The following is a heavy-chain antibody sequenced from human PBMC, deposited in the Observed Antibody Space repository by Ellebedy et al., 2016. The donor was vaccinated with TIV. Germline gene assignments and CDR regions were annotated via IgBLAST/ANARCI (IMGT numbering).Heavy chain of an antibody. CDR1: GFSSSIYA. Sequence: PGGSLRFSCAASGFSSSIYAMSWVRQAPGKGLEWVSVIYSGGNTFYAESVKGRFTISRDSSQNTLYLQMDSLRAEDTAVYYCASSPSQGYWGQGTLVTVSS. CDR2: IYSGGNT. J-gene: IGHJ4*02. CDR3: ASSPSQGY. V-gene: IGHV3-23*03. D-gene: IGHD6-19*01.